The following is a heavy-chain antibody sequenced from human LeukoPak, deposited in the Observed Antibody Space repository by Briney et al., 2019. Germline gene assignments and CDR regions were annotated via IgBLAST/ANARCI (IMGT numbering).Heavy chain of an antibody. J-gene: IGHJ5*02. CDR2: IHYSGDT. V-gene: IGHV4-59*08. CDR3: ARGSGCRGS. Sequence: SETLSLTCSVSGASISSSYWTWIRQPPGKGLEWIGNIHYSGDTNHNPSLKSRVTISLDTSRNQFSLKLSSVTAADTAVYYCARGSGCRGSWGQGTLATVSS. D-gene: IGHD6-19*01. CDR1: GASISSSY.